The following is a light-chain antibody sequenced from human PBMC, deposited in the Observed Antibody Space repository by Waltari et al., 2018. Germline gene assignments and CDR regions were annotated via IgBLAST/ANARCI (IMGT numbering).Light chain of an antibody. CDR2: EVN. V-gene: IGLV2-23*02. CDR1: NHDIGRYNL. J-gene: IGLJ2*01. CDR3: CSYAGTRGVV. Sequence: QSALTQPASVSGSPGQSLTISSTETNHDIGRYNLFSWYQQHPGKAPKVIIFEVNQRPSGGSNRFSGSKSGNTASLTVSGLHPEDEADYYCCSYAGTRGVVFGGGTKLTVL.